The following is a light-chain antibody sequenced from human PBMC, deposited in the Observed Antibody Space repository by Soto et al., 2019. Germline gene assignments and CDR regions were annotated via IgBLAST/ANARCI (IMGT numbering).Light chain of an antibody. Sequence: QSALTQPRSMSGSPGQSVTISCTGTSSDVGAYNYVSWYQQHPGKAPKLIVYDVISRPSGVPDRFSGSKSGNTASLTISGLQAEDEVDYYCCSYAGSYTYVFGTGTKLTVL. J-gene: IGLJ1*01. CDR1: SSDVGAYNY. CDR2: DVI. CDR3: CSYAGSYTYV. V-gene: IGLV2-11*01.